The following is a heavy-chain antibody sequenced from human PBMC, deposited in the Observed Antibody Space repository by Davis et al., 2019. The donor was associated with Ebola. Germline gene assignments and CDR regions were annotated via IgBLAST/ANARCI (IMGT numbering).Heavy chain of an antibody. Sequence: PGGSLRLSCAASGFTFDDYTMHWVRQAPGKGLEWVSLISWDGGSTYYADSVKGRFTISRDNSKNSLYLQMNSLRTEDTALYYCAKASSSSSPFDYWGQGTLVTVSS. CDR1: GFTFDDYT. CDR3: AKASSSSSPFDY. V-gene: IGHV3-43*01. CDR2: ISWDGGST. D-gene: IGHD6-6*01. J-gene: IGHJ4*02.